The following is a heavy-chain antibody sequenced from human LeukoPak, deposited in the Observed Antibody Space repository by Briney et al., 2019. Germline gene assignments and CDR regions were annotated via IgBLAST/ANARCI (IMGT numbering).Heavy chain of an antibody. J-gene: IGHJ4*02. CDR2: INPNSGGT. Sequence: ASVKVACKASGYTFTGYYMQWVRQAPGQGLERMGWINPNSGGTNYAQKFQGRVTMTRDTSISTAYMELSRLRSDDTAVYYCARDRFPHKAAAGEPFDYWGQGTLVTVSS. D-gene: IGHD6-13*01. V-gene: IGHV1-2*02. CDR3: ARDRFPHKAAAGEPFDY. CDR1: GYTFTGYY.